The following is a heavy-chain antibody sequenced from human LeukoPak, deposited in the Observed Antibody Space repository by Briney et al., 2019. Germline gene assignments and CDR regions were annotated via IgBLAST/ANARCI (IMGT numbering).Heavy chain of an antibody. CDR2: ISGSGGST. V-gene: IGHV3-23*01. D-gene: IGHD6-13*01. J-gene: IGHJ4*02. CDR1: GFTFSSYA. Sequence: GGSLRLSCAASGFTFSSYAMSRVRQAPGKELEWVSAISGSGGSTYYADSVKGRFTISRDNSKNTLYLQMNSLRAEDTAVYYCAKDSRYSSSPLDYWGQGTLVTVSS. CDR3: AKDSRYSSSPLDY.